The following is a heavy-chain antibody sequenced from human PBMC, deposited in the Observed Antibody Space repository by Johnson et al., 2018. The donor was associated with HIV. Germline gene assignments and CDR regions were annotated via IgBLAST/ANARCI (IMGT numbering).Heavy chain of an antibody. J-gene: IGHJ3*02. D-gene: IGHD3-3*01. Sequence: QVQLVESGGGVVQPGRSLRLSCAASGFTFSSYGMHWVRQAPGKGLEWVAVIWYDGSSKYYADSVKGRFTISRDNSRNTLYLQMNSLRAEDTAVYYCARDQAIFGVVLASDAFDIWGQGTMVTVSS. CDR1: GFTFSSYG. CDR3: ARDQAIFGVVLASDAFDI. V-gene: IGHV3-30*19. CDR2: IWYDGSSK.